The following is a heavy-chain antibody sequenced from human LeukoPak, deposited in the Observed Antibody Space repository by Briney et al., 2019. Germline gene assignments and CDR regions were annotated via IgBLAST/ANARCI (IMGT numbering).Heavy chain of an antibody. V-gene: IGHV3-30-3*01. J-gene: IGHJ4*02. Sequence: PGGSLRLSCAASGFTFSSYAMHWVRQAPGKGLEWVAVISYDGSNKYYADSVKGRFTISRDNSKNTLYLQMNSLRAVDTAVYYCAKEPGYYFDYWGQGTLVTVSS. CDR3: AKEPGYYFDY. CDR2: ISYDGSNK. CDR1: GFTFSSYA.